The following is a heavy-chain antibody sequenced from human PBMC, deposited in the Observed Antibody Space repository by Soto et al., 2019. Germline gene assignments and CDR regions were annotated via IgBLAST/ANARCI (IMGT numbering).Heavy chain of an antibody. CDR2: IYYSGST. Sequence: SETLSLTCTVSGGSISSYYWSWIRQPPGKGLEWIGYIYYSGSTNYNPSLKRRVTISVDTSKNQFSLKLSSVTAADTVVYYCARRYGASFDYWGQGTLVTVSS. V-gene: IGHV4-59*01. CDR1: GGSISSYY. CDR3: ARRYGASFDY. J-gene: IGHJ4*02. D-gene: IGHD4-17*01.